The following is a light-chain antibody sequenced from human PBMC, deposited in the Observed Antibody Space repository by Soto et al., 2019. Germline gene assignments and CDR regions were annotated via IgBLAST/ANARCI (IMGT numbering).Light chain of an antibody. J-gene: IGLJ2*01. CDR2: DVT. Sequence: QSALTQPRSVSGSPGQSVTISCTGTSSDVGGYNYVSWYQQYPGQAPKLMVYDVTKRPSGVPDRFSGSKSGNTASLTISGLQAEDEADYYCCSYAGSYTFVFGGGTQLTVL. V-gene: IGLV2-11*01. CDR3: CSYAGSYTFV. CDR1: SSDVGGYNY.